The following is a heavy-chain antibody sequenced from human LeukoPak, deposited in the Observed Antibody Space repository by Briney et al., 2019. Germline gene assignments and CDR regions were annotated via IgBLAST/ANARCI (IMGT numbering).Heavy chain of an antibody. CDR2: IYYSGST. CDR3: ARGEQGDYTDY. J-gene: IGHJ4*02. D-gene: IGHD4-17*01. V-gene: IGHV4-31*11. CDR1: GGSFSGYY. Sequence: SETLSLTCAVYGGSFSGYYWSWIRQHPGKGLEWIGYIYYSGSTYYNPSLKSRVTISVDTSKNQFSLKLSSVTAADTAVYYCARGEQGDYTDYWGQGTLVTVSS.